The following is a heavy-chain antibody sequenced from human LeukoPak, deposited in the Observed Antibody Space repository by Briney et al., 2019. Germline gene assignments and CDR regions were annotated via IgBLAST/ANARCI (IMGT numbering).Heavy chain of an antibody. D-gene: IGHD3-22*01. J-gene: IGHJ6*03. CDR3: TRLGRDSRGQNNYYYMDV. CDR2: IRSKANSDAT. Sequence: GALRLSCAASGFTLSGPVMHWVRQASGKGLEWVGRIRSKANSDATTYAASVKGRFTISRDDSKNTAYLQMNSLKADDTAVYYCTRLGRDSRGQNNYYYMDVWGKGTRVTVSS. V-gene: IGHV3-73*01. CDR1: GFTLSGPV.